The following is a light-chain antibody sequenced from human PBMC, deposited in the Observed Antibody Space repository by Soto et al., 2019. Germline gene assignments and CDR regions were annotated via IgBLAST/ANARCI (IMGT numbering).Light chain of an antibody. Sequence: EIVMTQSPATLSVSPGERATLSCRASQSVNSNLAWYRQKPGQAPRLLISDASTRATGVPARFSGSGSGTEVSLTIISLQSEDSGIYYCQQYNFWPPLTFGGGTKVEIK. CDR3: QQYNFWPPLT. CDR2: DAS. V-gene: IGKV3-15*01. J-gene: IGKJ4*02. CDR1: QSVNSN.